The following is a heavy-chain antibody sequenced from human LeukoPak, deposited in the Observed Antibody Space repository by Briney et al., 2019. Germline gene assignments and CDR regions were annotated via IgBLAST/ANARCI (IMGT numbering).Heavy chain of an antibody. V-gene: IGHV3-20*04. Sequence: GGSLRLSCEASGFTFDDYGMSWVRQAPGKGLEWVSGINWNGGSTGYADSVKGRFTISRDNAKNSLYLQMNSLRAEDTALYYCARARTYYYYYMDVWGKGTTVTVSS. J-gene: IGHJ6*03. CDR3: ARARTYYYYYMDV. CDR1: GFTFDDYG. CDR2: INWNGGST.